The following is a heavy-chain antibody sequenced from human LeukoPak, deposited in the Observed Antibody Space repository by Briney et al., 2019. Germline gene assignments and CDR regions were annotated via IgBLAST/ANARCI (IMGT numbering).Heavy chain of an antibody. V-gene: IGHV3-21*01. CDR1: GFTFSSYS. CDR3: AREGGYYDSCGYYDY. J-gene: IGHJ4*02. Sequence: PGGSLRLSCAASGFTFSSYSMNWVRQAPGKGLEWVSSISSSSSYIYYADSVKGRFTISRDNAKNSLYLQTNSLRAEDTAVYYCAREGGYYDSCGYYDYWGQGTLVTVSS. D-gene: IGHD3-22*01. CDR2: ISSSSSYI.